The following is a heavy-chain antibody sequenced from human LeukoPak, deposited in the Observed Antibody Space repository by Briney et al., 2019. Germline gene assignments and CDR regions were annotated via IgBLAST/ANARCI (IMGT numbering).Heavy chain of an antibody. V-gene: IGHV1-69*01. J-gene: IGHJ5*02. D-gene: IGHD2-2*01. CDR3: ARAPVPAASGGYNWFDP. Sequence: ASVKVSCKASGGTFSSYAISWVRQAPGQGLEWMGGIIPIFGTANYAQKFQGRVTITADESTSTAYMELNNLRSEDTAVYYCARAPVPAASGGYNWFDPWGQGTLVTVSS. CDR1: GGTFSSYA. CDR2: IIPIFGTA.